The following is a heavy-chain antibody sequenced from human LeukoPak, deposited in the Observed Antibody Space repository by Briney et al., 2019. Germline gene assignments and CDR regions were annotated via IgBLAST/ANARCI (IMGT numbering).Heavy chain of an antibody. J-gene: IGHJ4*02. V-gene: IGHV3-23*01. D-gene: IGHD3-16*01. CDR2: ISASGVST. Sequence: GGSLRLSCAASGFTFSDNAMNWVRQAPGKGLEWVSGISASGVSTYYSDSVKGRFTISRDNSKNTLYLQINSLRAEDTAVYYCAKRMIMISWGQGTLVTVSS. CDR3: AKRMIMIS. CDR1: GFTFSDNA.